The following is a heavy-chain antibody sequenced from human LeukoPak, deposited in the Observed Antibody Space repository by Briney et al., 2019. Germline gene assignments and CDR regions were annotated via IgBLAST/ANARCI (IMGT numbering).Heavy chain of an antibody. J-gene: IGHJ4*02. CDR1: GNTFRSFS. V-gene: IGHV3-48*04. D-gene: IGHD1-26*01. CDR3: AGRYGSLNYFDY. Sequence: GGSLRLSCAVSGNTFRSFSMNWVRQAPGKGLEWVPYISSSSSAIYYADSVKGRFTISRDYAEDSVYLQMNSLRVEDTAVYYCAGRYGSLNYFDYWGQGTLVTVSS. CDR2: ISSSSSAI.